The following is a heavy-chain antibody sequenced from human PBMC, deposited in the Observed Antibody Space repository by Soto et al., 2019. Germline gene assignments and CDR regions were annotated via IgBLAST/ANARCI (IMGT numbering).Heavy chain of an antibody. CDR2: IYSGGYT. J-gene: IGHJ4*02. CDR3: GRPPGGGGY. V-gene: IGHV3-53*01. Sequence: EVQLVESGGGLIQPGGSLRLSCAVSGFTVSNNYMSWVRQAPGKGLEGVSVIYSGGYTAYGDSVKGRFTISRDNSKNTLYLQMNDPGAGGSAVYFCGRPPGGGGYWGQGTLVTVSS. D-gene: IGHD3-10*01. CDR1: GFTVSNNY.